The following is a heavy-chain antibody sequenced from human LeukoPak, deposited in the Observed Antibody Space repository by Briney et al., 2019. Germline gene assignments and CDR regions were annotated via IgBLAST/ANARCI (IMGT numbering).Heavy chain of an antibody. Sequence: SETLSLTCTVSGGSISSGGYYWSWIRQHPGKGLEWIGYIYYSGSTYYNPSLKSRVTISVDTSKNQFSLKLSSVTAADTAVYYCARGKAGYLDAFDIWGQGTMVTVSS. V-gene: IGHV4-31*03. D-gene: IGHD3-9*01. CDR1: GGSISSGGYY. CDR3: ARGKAGYLDAFDI. CDR2: IYYSGST. J-gene: IGHJ3*02.